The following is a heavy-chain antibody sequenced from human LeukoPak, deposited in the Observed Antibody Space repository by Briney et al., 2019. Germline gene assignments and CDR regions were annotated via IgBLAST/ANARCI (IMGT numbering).Heavy chain of an antibody. CDR3: ARGSRGGLDWFDP. CDR2: IYYSGST. CDR1: GGSISSSSYY. D-gene: IGHD4-23*01. J-gene: IGHJ5*02. Sequence: SETLSLTCTVSGGSISSSSYYWGWIRQPPGKGLEWIGSIYYSGSTYYNLSLKSRVTISVDTSKNQFPLKLSSVTAADTAVYYCARGSRGGLDWFDPWGQGTLVTVSS. V-gene: IGHV4-39*06.